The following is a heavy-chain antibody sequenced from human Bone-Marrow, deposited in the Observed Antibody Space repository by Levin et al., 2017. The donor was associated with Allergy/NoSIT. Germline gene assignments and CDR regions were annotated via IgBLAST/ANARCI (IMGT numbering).Heavy chain of an antibody. J-gene: IGHJ5*02. V-gene: IGHV1-2*02. D-gene: IGHD2-2*01. CDR3: ARAQRYCSSTSCYNWFDP. Sequence: GESLKISCKASGYTFTGYYMHWVRQAPGQGLEWMGWINPNSGGTNYAQKFQGRVTMTRDTSISTAYMELSRLRSDDTAVYYCARAQRYCSSTSCYNWFDPWGQGTLVTVSS. CDR1: GYTFTGYY. CDR2: INPNSGGT.